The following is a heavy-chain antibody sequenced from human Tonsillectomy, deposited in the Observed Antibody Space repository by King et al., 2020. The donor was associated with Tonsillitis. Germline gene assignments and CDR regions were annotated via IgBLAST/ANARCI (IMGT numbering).Heavy chain of an antibody. Sequence: VQLVESGGGLVQPGGSLRLSCAASGFTFSSYEMNWVRQAPGKGLEWVSYISSSGSIIYYADSVKGRFTISRDNAKNSLYLQMNSLRAEDTAVYYCARDGAVRGFDYWGQGTLVTVSS. CDR1: GFTFSSYE. V-gene: IGHV3-48*03. CDR3: ARDGAVRGFDY. CDR2: ISSSGSII. J-gene: IGHJ4*02. D-gene: IGHD3-10*02.